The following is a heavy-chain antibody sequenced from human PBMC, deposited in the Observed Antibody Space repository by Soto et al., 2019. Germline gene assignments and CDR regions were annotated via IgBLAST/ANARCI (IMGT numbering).Heavy chain of an antibody. CDR3: ARCMYYYDSSGYYNWFDP. Sequence: YYMEGVGPLNGQGLEWMGIINPSGGSTSYAQKFQGRVTITADESTSTAYMELSSLRSEDTAVYYCARCMYYYDSSGYYNWFDPWGQGTLVTVSS. CDR1: YY. J-gene: IGHJ5*02. D-gene: IGHD3-22*01. CDR2: INPSGGST. V-gene: IGHV1-46*01.